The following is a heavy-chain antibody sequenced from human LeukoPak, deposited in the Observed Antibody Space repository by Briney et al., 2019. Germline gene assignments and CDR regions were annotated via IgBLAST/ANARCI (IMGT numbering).Heavy chain of an antibody. D-gene: IGHD3-3*02. CDR3: TGRHFTH. V-gene: IGHV3-53*01. CDR2: IYSGGST. Sequence: GGSLRLSCAASGFTVSSNYMSWVRQAPGKGLEWVSVIYSGGSTYYADSVKGRFTISRDSAKNSLSLQMNSLRAEDTAVYYCTGRHFTHWGQGTLVTVSS. CDR1: GFTVSSNY. J-gene: IGHJ4*02.